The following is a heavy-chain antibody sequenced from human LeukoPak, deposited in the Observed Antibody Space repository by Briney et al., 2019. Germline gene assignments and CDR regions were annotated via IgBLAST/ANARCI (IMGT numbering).Heavy chain of an antibody. CDR1: GFTFSSYG. CDR2: IWYDGSNK. D-gene: IGHD6-19*01. V-gene: IGHV3-33*01. J-gene: IGHJ1*01. Sequence: SGGSLRLSCAASGFTFSSYGMHWVRQAPGKGLEWVAVIWYDGSNKYYADSVKGRFTISRDNSKNTLYLQMNSLRAEDTAVYYCARDMAQQGPEYFQHWGQGNLVTVSS. CDR3: ARDMAQQGPEYFQH.